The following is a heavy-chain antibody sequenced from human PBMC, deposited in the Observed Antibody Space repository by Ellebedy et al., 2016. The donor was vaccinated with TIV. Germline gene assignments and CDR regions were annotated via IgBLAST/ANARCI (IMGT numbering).Heavy chain of an antibody. J-gene: IGHJ4*02. D-gene: IGHD2-15*01. CDR3: AVVDFC. V-gene: IGHV3-53*01. Sequence: GESLKISCAASGFAVNGYYITWVRQAPGKGLDWVSVIFTSDVTSYTDSVRGRFTISRDTYKNTVNLQMNSLGVEDTAIYYCAVVDFCWGQGTLVTVFS. CDR2: IFTSDVT. CDR1: GFAVNGYY.